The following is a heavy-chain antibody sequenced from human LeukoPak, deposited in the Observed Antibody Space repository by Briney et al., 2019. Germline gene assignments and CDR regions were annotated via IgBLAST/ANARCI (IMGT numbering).Heavy chain of an antibody. Sequence: GGSLRLSCAVSGFTFRNSAMSWVRQAPGRGLEWVSGISYGGGTTYYAYSVKGRFTISRDNSKNTLYLQMNSLRADDTAVYYCAKGTAAPGFDYWGQGPLVSVSS. V-gene: IGHV3-23*01. J-gene: IGHJ4*02. CDR1: GFTFRNSA. CDR3: AKGTAAPGFDY. CDR2: ISYGGGTT. D-gene: IGHD6-13*01.